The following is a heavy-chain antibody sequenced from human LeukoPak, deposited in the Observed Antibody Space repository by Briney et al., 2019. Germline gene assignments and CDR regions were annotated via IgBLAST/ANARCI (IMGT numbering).Heavy chain of an antibody. CDR1: GYTFTSYD. Sequence: ASVKVSCKASGYTFTSYDINWVRQATGQGLEWMGWMNPNSGNTGYAQKFQGRVTMTRNTSISTAYMELSSLRSEDTAVYYCASARGASHYYGSGSYYALDYWGQGTLVTVSS. CDR2: MNPNSGNT. J-gene: IGHJ4*02. D-gene: IGHD3-10*01. V-gene: IGHV1-8*01. CDR3: ASARGASHYYGSGSYYALDY.